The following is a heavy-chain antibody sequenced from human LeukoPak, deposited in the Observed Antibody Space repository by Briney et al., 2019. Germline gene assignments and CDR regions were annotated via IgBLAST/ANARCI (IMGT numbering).Heavy chain of an antibody. CDR1: GGSISSYY. V-gene: IGHV4-59*01. CDR2: IYYSGST. D-gene: IGHD2-21*02. J-gene: IGHJ4*02. CDR3: ATTRSPPPYCGGDCYSPFDY. Sequence: SETLSLTCTVSGGSISSYYWSWIRQPPGKGLEWIGYIYYSGSTNYNPSLKSRVTISVDTSKNQFSLKLSSVTAADTAVYYCATTRSPPPYCGGDCYSPFDYWGQGTLVTVSS.